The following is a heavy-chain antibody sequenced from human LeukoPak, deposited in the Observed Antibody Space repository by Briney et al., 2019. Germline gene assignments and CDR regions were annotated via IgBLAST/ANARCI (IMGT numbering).Heavy chain of an antibody. CDR3: ARYCSGGSCYFDY. V-gene: IGHV1-2*02. D-gene: IGHD2-15*01. Sequence: ASVTVSCKASGYTFTGYYMHWVRQAPGQGLEWMGWINPNSGGTNYAQKFQGRVTMTRDTSISTAYMELSRLRSDDTAVYYCARYCSGGSCYFDYWGQGILVTVSS. CDR1: GYTFTGYY. CDR2: INPNSGGT. J-gene: IGHJ4*02.